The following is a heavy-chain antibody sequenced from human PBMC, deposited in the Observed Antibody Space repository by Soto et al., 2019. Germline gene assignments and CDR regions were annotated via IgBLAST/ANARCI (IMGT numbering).Heavy chain of an antibody. J-gene: IGHJ4*02. Sequence: GGSQRLSCASSGFTFSSYTMNWVRQAPGKGLEWVSYISTSSTTIYYADSVKGRFTISRDNAKNSLYLQMHSLRAEDTAVYYCARGDSSGYGRVFDYWGQGTLVTVSS. CDR2: ISTSSTTI. V-gene: IGHV3-48*01. CDR3: ARGDSSGYGRVFDY. D-gene: IGHD3-22*01. CDR1: GFTFSSYT.